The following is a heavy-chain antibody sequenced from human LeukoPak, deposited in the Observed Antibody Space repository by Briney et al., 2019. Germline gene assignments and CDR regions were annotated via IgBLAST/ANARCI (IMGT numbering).Heavy chain of an antibody. D-gene: IGHD6-19*01. V-gene: IGHV3-30-3*01. J-gene: IGHJ4*02. Sequence: GGSLRLSCAASGFTFSDYYMSWIRQAPGKGLEWVAVISYDGSNKYYADSVKGRFTISRDNSKNTLYLQMNSLRAEDTAVYYCARDLGQQWLVRGYFDYWGQGTLVTVSS. CDR3: ARDLGQQWLVRGYFDY. CDR2: ISYDGSNK. CDR1: GFTFSDYY.